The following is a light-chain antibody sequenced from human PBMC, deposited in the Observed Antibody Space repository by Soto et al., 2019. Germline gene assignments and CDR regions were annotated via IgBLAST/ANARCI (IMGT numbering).Light chain of an antibody. CDR1: SSNVGGYNY. J-gene: IGLJ1*01. V-gene: IGLV2-11*01. Sequence: QSVLTQPRSVSGSPGQSVTISCTGTSSNVGGYNYVSWYQQRPDKAPKLLIYDVTERPSGVPDRFSGSKSGNTASLTISGLQAEDEADYYCCSYALRYPIYVFGTGTKVTVL. CDR2: DVT. CDR3: CSYALRYPIYV.